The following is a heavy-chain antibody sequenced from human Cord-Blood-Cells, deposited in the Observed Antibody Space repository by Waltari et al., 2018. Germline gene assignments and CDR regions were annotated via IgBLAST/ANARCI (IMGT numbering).Heavy chain of an antibody. J-gene: IGHJ3*02. CDR3: ARWNFWSGYYAFDI. Sequence: EVQLVQSGAEVKKPGESLKISCKGSGYSFTSYWIGWVRQMPGKGPEWMGILYPGEADTRYSPSFQGQVTISADKSNSTALLQWSSLKALDTAMYYLARWNFWSGYYAFDIWGQGTMVTVSS. V-gene: IGHV5-51*01. CDR2: LYPGEADT. D-gene: IGHD3-3*01. CDR1: GYSFTSYW.